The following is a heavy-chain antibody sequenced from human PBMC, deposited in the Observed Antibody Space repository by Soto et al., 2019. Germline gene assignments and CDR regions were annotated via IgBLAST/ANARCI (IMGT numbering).Heavy chain of an antibody. J-gene: IGHJ4*02. D-gene: IGHD6-19*01. CDR2: IYYSGST. V-gene: IGHV4-39*01. CDR3: ARHDVGYSSDDFDY. CDR1: GGSISSVYYY. Sequence: SETLSLTCTVSGGSISSVYYYWSWIRQPPGKGLEWMGHIYYSGSTYYNPSLKSRVTISVDTSKNQFSLKLSSVTAADTAVYYCARHDVGYSSDDFDYWGQGTLVTVSS.